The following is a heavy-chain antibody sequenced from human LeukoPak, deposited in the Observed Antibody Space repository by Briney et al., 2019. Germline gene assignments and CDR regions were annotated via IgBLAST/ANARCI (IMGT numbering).Heavy chain of an antibody. Sequence: GGSLRLSCAASGFTFDDYAMHWVRQAPGKGLEWVSLISGDGGSTYYADSVKGRFTISRDNSKNSLYLQMNSLRTEDTALYYCAKTTIFGVVIHYYGMDVWGQGTTVTVS. V-gene: IGHV3-43*02. D-gene: IGHD3-3*01. CDR2: ISGDGGST. CDR1: GFTFDDYA. CDR3: AKTTIFGVVIHYYGMDV. J-gene: IGHJ6*02.